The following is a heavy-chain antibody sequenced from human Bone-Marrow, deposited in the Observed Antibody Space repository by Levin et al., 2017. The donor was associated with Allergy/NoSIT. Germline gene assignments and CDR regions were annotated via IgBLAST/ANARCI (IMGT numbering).Heavy chain of an antibody. Sequence: GGSLRLSCAASGFTFDDYAMHWVRQAPGKGLEWVSGISWNSGSIGYADSVKGRFTISRDNAKNSLYLQMNSLRAEDTALYYCAKDIGAGEGWWLPSDYWGQGTLVTVSS. CDR2: ISWNSGSI. J-gene: IGHJ4*02. D-gene: IGHD5-12*01. CDR1: GFTFDDYA. V-gene: IGHV3-9*01. CDR3: AKDIGAGEGWWLPSDY.